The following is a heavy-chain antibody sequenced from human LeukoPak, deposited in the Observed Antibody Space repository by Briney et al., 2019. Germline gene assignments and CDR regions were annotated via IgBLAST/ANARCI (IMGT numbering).Heavy chain of an antibody. Sequence: GALRLSCAASGFTVSSNYMSWVRQAPGKGLEWVSVIYSGGNTYYADSVKGRFTISRDNSKNTLYLQMNSLRAEDTAVYYCAREGDSSGYYYGSPSDYWGQGTLVTVSS. CDR3: AREGDSSGYYYGSPSDY. V-gene: IGHV3-53*01. D-gene: IGHD3-22*01. CDR1: GFTVSSNY. J-gene: IGHJ4*02. CDR2: IYSGGNT.